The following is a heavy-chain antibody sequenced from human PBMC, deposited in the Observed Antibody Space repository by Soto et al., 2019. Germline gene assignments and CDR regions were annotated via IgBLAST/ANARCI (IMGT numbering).Heavy chain of an antibody. D-gene: IGHD3-22*01. CDR1: GGTFSSYA. V-gene: IGHV1-69*01. CDR2: IIPIFGTA. Sequence: QVQLVQSGAEVKKPGSSVKVSCKASGGTFSSYAISWVRQAPGQGLEWMGGIIPIFGTANYAQKFQGRGTITADESTSTAYMELSSLSSGDTAVYYCARGPLSPSNYYDSSGYPLPFECFQHWGQGTMVTVSS. J-gene: IGHJ1*01. CDR3: ARGPLSPSNYYDSSGYPLPFECFQH.